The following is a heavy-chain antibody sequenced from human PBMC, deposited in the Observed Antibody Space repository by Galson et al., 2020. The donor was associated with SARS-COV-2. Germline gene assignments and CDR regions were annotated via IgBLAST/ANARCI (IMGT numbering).Heavy chain of an antibody. CDR1: GGSISSSSYY. CDR3: ARSPYSSGWYYGMDV. Sequence: SETLSLTCTVSGGSISSSSYYWGWIRQPPGKGLEWIGSIYYSGSTYYNPSLKSRVTTSVDTSKNQFSLKLSSVTAADTAVYYCARSPYSSGWYYGMDVWGQGTTVTVSS. CDR2: IYYSGST. D-gene: IGHD6-19*01. V-gene: IGHV4-39*01. J-gene: IGHJ6*02.